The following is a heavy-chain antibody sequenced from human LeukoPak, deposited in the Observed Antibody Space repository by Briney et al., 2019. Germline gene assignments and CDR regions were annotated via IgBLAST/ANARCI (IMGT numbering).Heavy chain of an antibody. Sequence: PRGSLRLSCAASGFTFSSYGMNWVRQAPGQGLEWVSYISSTSGTIYYADSVKGRFTISRDNAKTSLYLQMDSLRDEDTAVYYCARDLWGTSGYRFDYCGQGTLVTVSS. D-gene: IGHD3-22*01. J-gene: IGHJ4*02. V-gene: IGHV3-48*02. CDR1: GFTFSSYG. CDR2: ISSTSGTI. CDR3: ARDLWGTSGYRFDY.